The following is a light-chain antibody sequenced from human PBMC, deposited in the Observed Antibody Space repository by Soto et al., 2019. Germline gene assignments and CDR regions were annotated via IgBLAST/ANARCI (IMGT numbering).Light chain of an antibody. CDR1: QSVSSN. V-gene: IGKV3-15*01. CDR2: GAS. Sequence: EIVMTQSPATLSVSPGERATLSCRASQSVSSNLAWYQQKPGQAPRLLIYGASTRATGIPARFSGSGSGTEFTLTIASLQSEDFGVYYCQRFNRWPLAFGGGTKVDIK. J-gene: IGKJ4*01. CDR3: QRFNRWPLA.